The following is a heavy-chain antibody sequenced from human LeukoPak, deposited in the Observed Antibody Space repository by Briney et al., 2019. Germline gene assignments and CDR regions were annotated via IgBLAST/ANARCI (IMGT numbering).Heavy chain of an antibody. J-gene: IGHJ4*02. D-gene: IGHD2-15*01. CDR2: ISNNGGYT. V-gene: IGHV3-23*01. CDR3: AKQLGYCSDGSCYFPY. CDR1: VFTFTNAW. Sequence: GGSLRLSCAASVFTFTNAWMNWVRQAPGKGLEWVSAISNNGGYTYYADSVQGRFTISRDNSKSTLCLQMNSLRAEDTAVYYCAKQLGYCSDGSCYFPYWGQGTLVTVSS.